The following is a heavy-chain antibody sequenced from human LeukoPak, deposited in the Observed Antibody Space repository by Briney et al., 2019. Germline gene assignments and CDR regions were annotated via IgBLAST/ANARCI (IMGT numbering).Heavy chain of an antibody. J-gene: IGHJ4*02. CDR2: MSNSGST. V-gene: IGHV4-59*01. CDR1: GGSISSYY. Sequence: PSETLSLTCTVSGGSISSYYWSWIRQPPGKGLEWIGYMSNSGSTNYNPSLKGRVTISVDTSKNQFSLKLSSVTAADTAVYYCARHRRDGYNPYYFDYWGQGTLVTVSS. D-gene: IGHD5-24*01. CDR3: ARHRRDGYNPYYFDY.